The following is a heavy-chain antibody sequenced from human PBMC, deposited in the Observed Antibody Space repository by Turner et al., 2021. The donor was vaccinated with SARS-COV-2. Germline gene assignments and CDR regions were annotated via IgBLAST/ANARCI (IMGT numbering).Heavy chain of an antibody. CDR2: IYSSGST. Sequence: QVQLQESGPGLVKPSQTLSLTCTVSGGSPSSGGYYWSWIRQHPGKGLEWIGDIYSSGSTYYSPSLKSRVTISVDTSKNQFSLKLSAVTAADTAVYYCARDYGGNSNYFDYWGQGTLVTVSS. CDR3: ARDYGGNSNYFDY. D-gene: IGHD2-21*02. CDR1: GGSPSSGGYY. J-gene: IGHJ4*02. V-gene: IGHV4-31*03.